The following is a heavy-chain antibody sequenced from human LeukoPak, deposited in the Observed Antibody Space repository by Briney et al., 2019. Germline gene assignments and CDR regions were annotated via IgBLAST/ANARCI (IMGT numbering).Heavy chain of an antibody. CDR2: ISSSSSTI. CDR1: GFTFSSYS. V-gene: IGHV3-48*01. Sequence: QPGGSLRLSCAVSGFTFSSYSMNWVRQAPGKGLEWVSYISSSSSTIYYADSVKGRFTISRDNAKNSLYLQMNSLRAEDTAVYYCARDIDIVVVPAAISDGLDYWAREPWSPSPQ. J-gene: IGHJ4*02. CDR3: ARDIDIVVVPAAISDGLDY. D-gene: IGHD2-2*01.